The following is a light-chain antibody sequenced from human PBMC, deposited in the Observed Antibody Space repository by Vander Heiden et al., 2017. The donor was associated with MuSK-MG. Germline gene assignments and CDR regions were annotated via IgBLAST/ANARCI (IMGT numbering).Light chain of an antibody. CDR3: QVWDSDDQLL. V-gene: IGLV3-21*03. CDR2: YDS. Sequence: SYVLTQPPSVSGAPANTARITCVRNNIGSKNVHWYQQRPGQAPVLVVNYDSDRPSGIPEPFSGSNSGTTATLTISRVEAGDDADYYCQVWDSDDQLLFGGGTKLTVL. J-gene: IGLJ2*01. CDR1: NIGSKN.